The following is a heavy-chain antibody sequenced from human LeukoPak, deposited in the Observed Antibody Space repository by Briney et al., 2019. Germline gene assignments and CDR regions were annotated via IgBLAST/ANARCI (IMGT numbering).Heavy chain of an antibody. J-gene: IGHJ4*02. V-gene: IGHV3-23*01. CDR2: INDGGGIV. CDR3: AEDPILTGFYNDGR. CDR1: GFTFANYA. D-gene: IGHD3-9*01. Sequence: GGSLRLSCAASGFTFANYAMTWVRQAPGKGLQWVSSINDGGGIVYYAGSVKGRFTISRDNSKNTLYLEMNSLRAEDTARYFCAEDPILTGFYNDGRWGQGTLVIVSS.